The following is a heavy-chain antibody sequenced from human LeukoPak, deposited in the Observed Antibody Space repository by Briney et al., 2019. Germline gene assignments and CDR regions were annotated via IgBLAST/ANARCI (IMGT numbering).Heavy chain of an antibody. D-gene: IGHD2-21*02. CDR2: INHSGST. J-gene: IGHJ4*02. Sequence: SETLSLTCAVYGGSFSGYYWSWIRQPPGKGLEWIGEINHSGSTNYNPSLKSRVTISVDTSKNQFSLRLSSVTAADTAVYYCARAQRLGGDPSNYLRQGTMITVPS. V-gene: IGHV4-34*01. CDR3: ARAQRLGGDPSNY. CDR1: GGSFSGYY.